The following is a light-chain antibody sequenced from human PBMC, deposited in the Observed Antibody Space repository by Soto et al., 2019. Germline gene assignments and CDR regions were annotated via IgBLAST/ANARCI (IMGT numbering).Light chain of an antibody. CDR3: QLYSGSPWT. CDR1: QSISHKY. V-gene: IGKV3-20*01. Sequence: EIVLTQSPGTLSLSPGERATLSCRASQSISHKYLAWFQKRPGQAPRLLIHGVSIRATGIPDRFSASGFGTDFTPTISRLEPEDFAVYYCQLYSGSPWTFGQGTKVEIK. J-gene: IGKJ1*01. CDR2: GVS.